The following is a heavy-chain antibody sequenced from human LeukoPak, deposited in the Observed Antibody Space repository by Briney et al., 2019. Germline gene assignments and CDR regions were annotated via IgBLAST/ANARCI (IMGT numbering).Heavy chain of an antibody. Sequence: PSETLSLTCAVYGGSFSGYYWSWIRQPPGKGLEWIGEINHSGSTNYNPSLKSRVTISVDTSKNQFSLKLSSVTAADTAVYYCANIFPNHFDYWGQGTLVTVSS. V-gene: IGHV4-34*01. D-gene: IGHD1-14*01. CDR1: GGSFSGYY. CDR3: ANIFPNHFDY. J-gene: IGHJ4*02. CDR2: INHSGST.